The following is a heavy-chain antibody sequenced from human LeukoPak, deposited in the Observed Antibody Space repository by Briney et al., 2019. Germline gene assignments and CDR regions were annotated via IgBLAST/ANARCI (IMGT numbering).Heavy chain of an antibody. V-gene: IGHV4-59*02. CDR1: GGSVNSYY. Sequence: SETLSLTCTVSGGSVNSYYWSWIRQPPGKGLEWIGHVSDSGTANYNPSLKSRVTIAIDTPNNQFSLRLSSVTAADTGIYYCARASRHYYNSGSNLTLWSDGMDVWGQGTTVTVSS. J-gene: IGHJ6*02. D-gene: IGHD3-10*01. CDR2: VSDSGTA. CDR3: ARASRHYYNSGSNLTLWSDGMDV.